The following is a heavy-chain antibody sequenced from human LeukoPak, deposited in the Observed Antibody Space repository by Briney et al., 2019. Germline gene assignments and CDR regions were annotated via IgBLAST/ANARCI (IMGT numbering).Heavy chain of an antibody. Sequence: SETLSLTCAAYGGSFSGYYWSWIRQPPGKGLEWIGEINHSGSTNYNPSLKSRVTISVDTSKNQFSLKLSSVTAADTAVYYCARGGVLYYYYGMDVWGQGTTVTVSS. CDR2: INHSGST. CDR1: GGSFSGYY. CDR3: ARGGVLYYYYGMDV. J-gene: IGHJ6*02. V-gene: IGHV4-34*01. D-gene: IGHD3-10*01.